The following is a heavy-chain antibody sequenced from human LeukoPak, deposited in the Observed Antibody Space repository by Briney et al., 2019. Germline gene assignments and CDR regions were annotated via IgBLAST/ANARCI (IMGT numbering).Heavy chain of an antibody. D-gene: IGHD2-2*02. Sequence: PSQILSLTCTVSGGSISSGSYYWSWIRQPAGKGLEWIGRIYTSGSTNCNPSLKSRVTISVDTSKNQFSLKLSSVTAADTAVYYCARGRSGYCSSTSCYTYYFDYWGQGTLVTVSS. V-gene: IGHV4-61*02. CDR1: GGSISSGSYY. CDR3: ARGRSGYCSSTSCYTYYFDY. CDR2: IYTSGST. J-gene: IGHJ4*02.